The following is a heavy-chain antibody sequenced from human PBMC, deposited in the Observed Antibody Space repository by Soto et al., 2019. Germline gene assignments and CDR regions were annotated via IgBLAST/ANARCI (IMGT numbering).Heavy chain of an antibody. V-gene: IGHV1-18*01. J-gene: IGHJ4*02. D-gene: IGHD5-12*01. CDR1: GYTFTSYG. Sequence: QVQLVQSGAEVKKPGASVKVSCKASGYTFTSYGISWVRQAPGQGLEWMGWISAYNGNTNYAQKLQGRVTMTTDTSTSTAYMELRSLRSHDTAVYYCAKDVAIYSGYDSPVIYWGQGTLVTVSS. CDR3: AKDVAIYSGYDSPVIY. CDR2: ISAYNGNT.